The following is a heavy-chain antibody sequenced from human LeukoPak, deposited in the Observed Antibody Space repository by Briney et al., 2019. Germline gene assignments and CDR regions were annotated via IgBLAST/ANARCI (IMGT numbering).Heavy chain of an antibody. CDR1: GFTFSSYW. Sequence: GGSLRLSCAASGFTFSSYWMSWVRQAPGKGLEWVSSISSSSSYIYYADSVKGRFTISRDNAKNSLYLQMNSLRAEDTAVYYCASLPTLYSGSSYGMDVWGQGTTVTVSS. CDR3: ASLPTLYSGSSYGMDV. CDR2: ISSSSSYI. D-gene: IGHD1-26*01. V-gene: IGHV3-21*01. J-gene: IGHJ6*02.